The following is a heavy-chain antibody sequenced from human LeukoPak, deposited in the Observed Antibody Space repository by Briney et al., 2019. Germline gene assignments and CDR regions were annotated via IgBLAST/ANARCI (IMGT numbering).Heavy chain of an antibody. V-gene: IGHV4-34*01. D-gene: IGHD3-3*01. CDR1: GGSFSGYY. Sequence: SEALSLTCAVYGGSFSGYYWSWIRQPPGKGLEWIGEINHSGSTNYNPSLKSRVTISVDTSKNQFSLKLSSVTAADTAVYYCARETHTMYYFDYRGQGTLVTVSS. J-gene: IGHJ4*02. CDR3: ARETHTMYYFDY. CDR2: INHSGST.